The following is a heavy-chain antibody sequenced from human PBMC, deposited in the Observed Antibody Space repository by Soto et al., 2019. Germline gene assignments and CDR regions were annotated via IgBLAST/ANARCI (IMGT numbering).Heavy chain of an antibody. V-gene: IGHV4-30-4*01. Sequence: SETLSLTCTVSGGSISSGDYYWSWIRQPPGKGLEWIGYIYYSGSTYYNPSLKSRVTISVDTSKNQFSLKLSSVTAADTAVYYCARGAMIASWFAPWGKGPLVTVSS. D-gene: IGHD3-22*01. CDR1: GGSISSGDYY. CDR3: ARGAMIASWFAP. CDR2: IYYSGST. J-gene: IGHJ5*02.